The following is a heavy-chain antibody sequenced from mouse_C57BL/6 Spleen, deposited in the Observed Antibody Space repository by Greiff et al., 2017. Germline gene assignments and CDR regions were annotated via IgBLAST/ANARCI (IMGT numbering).Heavy chain of an antibody. D-gene: IGHD1-1*01. Sequence: QVHVKQPGAELVKPGASVKMSCKASGYTFTSYWITWVKQRPGQGLEWIGDIYPGSGSTKYNEKFKSKATLTVDTSSSTAYMQLSSLTSEDSAVYYCARRFYYGSSLYFDVWGTGTTVTVSS. CDR2: IYPGSGST. CDR1: GYTFTSYW. V-gene: IGHV1-55*01. J-gene: IGHJ1*03. CDR3: ARRFYYGSSLYFDV.